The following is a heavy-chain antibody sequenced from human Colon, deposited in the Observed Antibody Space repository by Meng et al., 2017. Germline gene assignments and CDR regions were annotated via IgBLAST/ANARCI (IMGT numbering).Heavy chain of an antibody. Sequence: QLQLQESGPGLVKPSETLSLTCTVSVGSITSSSYYWGWIRQPPGKGLEWIGSIYYSGSTYYNPSLKSQVTISVDTSKNHFSLKLSSVTAADTAVYYCARRLWNNYYDSSGYARWFDPWGQGTLVTVSS. CDR2: IYYSGST. D-gene: IGHD3-22*01. V-gene: IGHV4-39*02. CDR3: ARRLWNNYYDSSGYARWFDP. CDR1: VGSITSSSYY. J-gene: IGHJ5*02.